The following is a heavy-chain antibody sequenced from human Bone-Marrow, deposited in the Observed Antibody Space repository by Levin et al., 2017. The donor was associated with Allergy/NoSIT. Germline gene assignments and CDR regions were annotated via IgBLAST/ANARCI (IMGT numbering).Heavy chain of an antibody. J-gene: IGHJ4*02. Sequence: SQTLSLTCTVSGGSISPSNFFWGWIRQTPGKGLEWIGSVFYTGTSYFNPSLKARVTVSVDTSKNQFSLKLRSVTAADTAVYYCARGPLFVPATRFENWGQGVVVTVSS. CDR2: VFYTGTS. V-gene: IGHV4-39*07. CDR1: GGSISPSNFF. D-gene: IGHD2-15*01. CDR3: ARGPLFVPATRFEN.